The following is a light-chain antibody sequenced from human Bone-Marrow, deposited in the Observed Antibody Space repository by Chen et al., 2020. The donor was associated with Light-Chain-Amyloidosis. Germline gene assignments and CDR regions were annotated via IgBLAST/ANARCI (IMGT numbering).Light chain of an antibody. V-gene: IGKV4-1*01. CDR3: QQYYSTPPYT. CDR1: QSVLYSSNNKNY. J-gene: IGKJ2*01. Sequence: DIVLTQSPDSLAVSLGEWATFNCKSSQSVLYSSNNKNYLAWYQQKPGQPPKLLIYWASTRESGVPDRFSGSGSGTDFTLTISSLQAEDVAIYYCQQYYSTPPYTFGQGTKLDIK. CDR2: WAS.